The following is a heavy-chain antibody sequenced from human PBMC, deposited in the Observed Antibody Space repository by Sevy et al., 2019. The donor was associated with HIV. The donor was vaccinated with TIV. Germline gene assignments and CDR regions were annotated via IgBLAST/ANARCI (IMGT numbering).Heavy chain of an antibody. D-gene: IGHD1-26*01. Sequence: ASVKVSCKASGYTFTSYGISWVRQAPGQGLEWMGWISAYNGNTNYAQKLQGRVTMTTDTSTSTAYMELRSLRSDDTAVYYSARSPFSVSSSNWFDPWGQGTLVTVSS. CDR3: ARSPFSVSSSNWFDP. J-gene: IGHJ5*02. CDR1: GYTFTSYG. V-gene: IGHV1-18*01. CDR2: ISAYNGNT.